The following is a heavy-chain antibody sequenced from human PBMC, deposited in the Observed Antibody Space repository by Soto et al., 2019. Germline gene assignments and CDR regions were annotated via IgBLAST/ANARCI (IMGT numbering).Heavy chain of an antibody. CDR1: GGTFSSYA. CDR3: ASSGYGSYYFDY. D-gene: IGHD5-18*01. J-gene: IGHJ4*02. V-gene: IGHV1-69*13. Sequence: ASVKVSCKASGGTFSSYAISWVRQAPGQGLEWMGGIIPIFGTANYAQKFQGRVTITADESTSTAYMELSSLRSEDTAVYYCASSGYGSYYFDYWGQGTLVTVSS. CDR2: IIPIFGTA.